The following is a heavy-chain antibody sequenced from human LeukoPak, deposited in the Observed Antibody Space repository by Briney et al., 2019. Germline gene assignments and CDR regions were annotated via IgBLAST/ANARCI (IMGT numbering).Heavy chain of an antibody. CDR2: INSDGSST. Sequence: GGSLRLSCAASGFTFSYYAMSWVRQAPGKGLVWVSRINSDGSSTSYADSVKGRFTISRDNAKNTLYLQMNSLRAEDTAVYYCARDRSVGAVDYWGQGTLVTVSS. CDR1: GFTFSYYA. D-gene: IGHD1-26*01. J-gene: IGHJ4*02. CDR3: ARDRSVGAVDY. V-gene: IGHV3-74*01.